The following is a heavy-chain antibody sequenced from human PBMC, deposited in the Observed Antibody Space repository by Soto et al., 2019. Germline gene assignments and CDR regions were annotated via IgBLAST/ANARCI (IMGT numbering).Heavy chain of an antibody. V-gene: IGHV1-69*12. D-gene: IGHD3-3*01. CDR1: GGTFGNTA. J-gene: IGHJ5*02. CDR2: IVPLFGTA. Sequence: QVQLVQSGAEVKEPGSSVNVSCKTSGGTFGNTAVTWVRQVPGQGLEWIGGIVPLFGTANYAQKFRGRVMITADESTSTADMDLGSLRADDTAIYCCARDGDPGYSFWSGPLGGGRFDPWGQGTLVTVSS. CDR3: ARDGDPGYSFWSGPLGGGRFDP.